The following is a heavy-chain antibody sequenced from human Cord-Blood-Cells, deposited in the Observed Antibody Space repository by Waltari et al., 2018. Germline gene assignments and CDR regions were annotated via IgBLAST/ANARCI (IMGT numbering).Heavy chain of an antibody. CDR1: GYSFTSYW. CDR3: ARHGSSCRDY. D-gene: IGHD6-13*01. CDR2: SDAGDYDT. V-gene: IGHV5-51*01. J-gene: IGHJ4*02. Sequence: EVQLVQSGAEVNKPGESLKISCKGSGYSFTSYWIGWVRQMPGKGLEWMGNSDAGDYDTRDRPGVKGEVTMSDDKSISTAYLQGSSLKASDTAMYDCARHGSSCRDYWGEGTLVTVSS.